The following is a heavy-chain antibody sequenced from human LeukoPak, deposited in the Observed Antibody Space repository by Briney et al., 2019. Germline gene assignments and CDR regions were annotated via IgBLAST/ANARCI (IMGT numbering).Heavy chain of an antibody. CDR3: AKDKGITMVRGTLDY. CDR1: GFTFSSYS. CDR2: ISSGSSSI. J-gene: IGHJ4*02. D-gene: IGHD3-10*01. Sequence: AGGSLRLSCAASGFTFSSYSMNWVRQAPGKGLEWVSFISSGSSSIYYADSVKGRFTISRDNAKNSLYLQMNSLRAEDTAVYYCAKDKGITMVRGTLDYWGQGTLVTVSS. V-gene: IGHV3-48*01.